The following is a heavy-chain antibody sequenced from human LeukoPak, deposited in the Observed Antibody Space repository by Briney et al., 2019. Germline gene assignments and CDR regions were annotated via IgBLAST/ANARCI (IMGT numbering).Heavy chain of an antibody. V-gene: IGHV4-59*08. D-gene: IGHD6-19*01. CDR2: IYYSGST. CDR3: ARHLYSSGWSDY. Sequence: PSETLSLTCTVSGGSISSYYWSWIRQPPGKGLGWIGYIYYSGSTNYNPSLKSRVTISVDTSKNQFSLKLSSVTAADTAVYYCARHLYSSGWSDYWGQGTLVTVSS. CDR1: GGSISSYY. J-gene: IGHJ4*02.